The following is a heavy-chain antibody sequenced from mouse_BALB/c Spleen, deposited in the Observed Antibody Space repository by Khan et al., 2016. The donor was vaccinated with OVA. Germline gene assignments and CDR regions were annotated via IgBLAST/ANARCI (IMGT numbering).Heavy chain of an antibody. CDR2: INPTSGYT. D-gene: IGHD2-3*01. Sequence: QVQLKQSGAELAKPGASVKMSCKASGYTFTSYWMHWIKQRPGQGLEWIGYINPTSGYTDYNQKFKDKATLTADKSSSTAYMQLSSLTSDDSAVYYCARDGIDDWGQGAAHTVSS. J-gene: IGHJ2*01. CDR3: ARDGIDD. CDR1: GYTFTSYW. V-gene: IGHV1-7*01.